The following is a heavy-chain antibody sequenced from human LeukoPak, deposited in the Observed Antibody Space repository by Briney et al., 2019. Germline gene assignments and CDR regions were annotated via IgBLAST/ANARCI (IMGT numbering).Heavy chain of an antibody. CDR1: GFTFSSYE. CDR2: ISSSGSTI. D-gene: IGHD2-2*01. V-gene: IGHV3-48*03. Sequence: GGSLRLSCAASGFTFSSYEMNWVRQAPGKGLEWVSYISSSGSTIYYADSVKGRFTISRDNAKNSLYLQMNSLRAEDTAVYYCARDFPAVAYQVAFDIWGQGTMVTVSS. CDR3: ARDFPAVAYQVAFDI. J-gene: IGHJ3*02.